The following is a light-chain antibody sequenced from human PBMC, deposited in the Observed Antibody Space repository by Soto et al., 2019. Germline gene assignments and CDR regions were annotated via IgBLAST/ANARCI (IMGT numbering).Light chain of an antibody. CDR1: QDISNY. CDR3: QQYNNWPPIT. Sequence: DIQMTQSPSSLSASVGDRFTITCQVSQDISNYLNWYQQKPGKAPKLLIYDASNLETGVPSRFSGSGSGTDFTLTISSLQSEDFAVYYCQQYNNWPPITFGQGTRLEIK. J-gene: IGKJ5*01. CDR2: DAS. V-gene: IGKV1-33*01.